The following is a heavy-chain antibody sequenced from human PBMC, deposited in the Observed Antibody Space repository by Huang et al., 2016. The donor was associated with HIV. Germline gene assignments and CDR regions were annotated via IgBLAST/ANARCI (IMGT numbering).Heavy chain of an antibody. CDR1: GGTFSSYA. Sequence: QVQLVQSGAEVKKPGSSVKVSCKASGGTFSSYAISWGRQAPGQGLEWKGGIIPSVGTANYAQKCQGRVTITADESTSTAYMELSSLRSEETAVYYCARARGYYDSSVSYYFDYWGQGTLVTVSS. CDR3: ARARGYYDSSVSYYFDY. CDR2: IIPSVGTA. J-gene: IGHJ4*02. V-gene: IGHV1-69*13. D-gene: IGHD3-22*01.